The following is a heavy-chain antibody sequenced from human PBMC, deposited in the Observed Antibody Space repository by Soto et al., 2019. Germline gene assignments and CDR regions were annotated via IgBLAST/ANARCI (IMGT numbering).Heavy chain of an antibody. D-gene: IGHD6-19*01. CDR2: IYYTGST. J-gene: IGHJ4*02. CDR3: ARGEDGTGWYSF. Sequence: QVPLQESGPKLVKPSETLSLTCTVSGGSISSYYWSWIRQPPGKGLEWIGFIYYTGSTNYNPSLESRVTISLDTSNNQFSLKLTSVTDADTAIYYCARGEDGTGWYSFWGQGTLVTVSS. V-gene: IGHV4-59*01. CDR1: GGSISSYY.